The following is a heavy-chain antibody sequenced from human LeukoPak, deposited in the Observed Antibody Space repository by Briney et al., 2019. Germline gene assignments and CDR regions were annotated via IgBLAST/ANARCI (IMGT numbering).Heavy chain of an antibody. CDR1: GCTISSDY. J-gene: IGHJ2*01. CDR3: ARYMRVATRGFDL. D-gene: IGHD5-12*01. V-gene: IGHV4-59*01. CDR2: IYYSGST. Sequence: SETLSLTCAVSGCTISSDYMSWVRQPPGKGLEWVGYIYYSGSTNYNPSLKPRVTISVDTSKTPSSLELRSVTAADTAVYYCARYMRVATRGFDLWGRGTLVIVSS.